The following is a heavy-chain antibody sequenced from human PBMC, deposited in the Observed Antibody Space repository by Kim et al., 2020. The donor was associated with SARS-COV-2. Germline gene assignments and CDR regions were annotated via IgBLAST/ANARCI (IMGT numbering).Heavy chain of an antibody. CDR3: AKDGRRYSYGSYFDY. Sequence: GSVKGRFTIARDNSKNTLYLQRKSLRAEDTAVYYGAKDGRRYSYGSYFDYWGQGTLVTVSS. J-gene: IGHJ4*02. V-gene: IGHV3-30*02. D-gene: IGHD5-18*01.